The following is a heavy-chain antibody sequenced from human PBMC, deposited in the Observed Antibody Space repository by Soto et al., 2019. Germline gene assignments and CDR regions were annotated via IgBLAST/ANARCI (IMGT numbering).Heavy chain of an antibody. J-gene: IGHJ2*01. CDR1: GFTFSSYA. CDR3: VKVVGATMVGWDFDL. CDR2: ISSNGGTT. V-gene: IGHV3-64D*08. Sequence: EVQLVESEGVLVQPGGSLRLSCSASGFTFSSYALYWVRQAPGKGLEYVSAISSNGGTTYYADSVRGRFTISRDNSKNTLYFQMSSLRVEDTAVYYCVKVVGATMVGWDFDLWGRGTLVTVSS. D-gene: IGHD1-26*01.